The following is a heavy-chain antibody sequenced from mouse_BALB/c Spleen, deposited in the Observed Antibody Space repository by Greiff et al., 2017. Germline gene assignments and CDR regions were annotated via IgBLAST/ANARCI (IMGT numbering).Heavy chain of an antibody. CDR2: INPSSGYT. CDR3: ARRGYDYDFPSWFAY. V-gene: IGHV1-4*02. J-gene: IGHJ3*01. CDR1: GYTFTSYT. Sequence: QVQLKESAAELARPGASVKMSCKASGYTFTSYTMHWVKQRPGQGLEWIGYINPSSGYTEYNQKFKDKTTLTADKSSSTAYMQLSSLTSEDSAVYYCARRGYDYDFPSWFAYWGQGTLVTVSA. D-gene: IGHD2-4*01.